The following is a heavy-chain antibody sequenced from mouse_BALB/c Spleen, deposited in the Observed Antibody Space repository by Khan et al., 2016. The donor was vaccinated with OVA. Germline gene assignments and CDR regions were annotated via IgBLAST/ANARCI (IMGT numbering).Heavy chain of an antibody. CDR3: ARTARIKY. D-gene: IGHD1-2*01. J-gene: IGHJ2*01. CDR2: ISYSGST. CDR1: GYSITSGYG. V-gene: IGHV3-2*02. Sequence: VQLVETGPGLVKPSQSLSLTCTVTGYSITSGYGWNLIRQFPGNKLEWMGYISYSGSTNYNPSLKNQISITPDTSKNQFFLQLNSVTTEDTATYYCARTARIKYWGQGTTLTVSS.